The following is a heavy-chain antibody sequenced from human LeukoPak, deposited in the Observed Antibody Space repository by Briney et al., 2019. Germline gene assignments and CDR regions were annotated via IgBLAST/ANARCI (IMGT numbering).Heavy chain of an antibody. V-gene: IGHV3-66*02. CDR2: IYSDGST. Sequence: GGSLRLSCAASGFTASSNYMTWVRQAPGKGLEWVSVIYSDGSTFYADSVKGRFTISRDNSKNTLYLQMDSLRPEDTAVYYCTNLPTYWGQGTLVTVSS. CDR3: TNLPTY. CDR1: GFTASSNY. J-gene: IGHJ4*02.